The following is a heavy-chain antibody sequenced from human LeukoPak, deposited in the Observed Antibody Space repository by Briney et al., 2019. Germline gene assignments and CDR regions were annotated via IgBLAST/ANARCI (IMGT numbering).Heavy chain of an antibody. CDR1: GFTFSSYG. Sequence: GGSLRLSCAASGFTFSSYGMHWVRQAPGKGLEWVAVISYDGSNKYYADSVKGRFTISRDNSKNTLYLQMNSLRAEDTAVYYCARDTQQQPVGVFDYWGQGTLVTVSS. V-gene: IGHV3-30*19. CDR2: ISYDGSNK. D-gene: IGHD6-13*01. J-gene: IGHJ4*02. CDR3: ARDTQQQPVGVFDY.